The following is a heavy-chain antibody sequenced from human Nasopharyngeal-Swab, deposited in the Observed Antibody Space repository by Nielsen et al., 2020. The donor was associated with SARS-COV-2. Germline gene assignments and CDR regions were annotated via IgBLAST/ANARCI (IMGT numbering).Heavy chain of an antibody. D-gene: IGHD3-10*01. V-gene: IGHV3-23*01. Sequence: VRQAPGKGLEWVSAISGSGGSTYYADSVKGRFTISRDNSKNTLYLQMNSLRAEDTAVYYCAKRSRLGEFSYYWGQGTLVTVSS. CDR2: ISGSGGST. CDR3: AKRSRLGEFSYY. J-gene: IGHJ4*02.